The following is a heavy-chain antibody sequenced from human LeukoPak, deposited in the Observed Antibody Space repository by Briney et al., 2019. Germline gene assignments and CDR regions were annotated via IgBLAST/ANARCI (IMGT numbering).Heavy chain of an antibody. CDR2: IIPIFGTA. D-gene: IGHD6-6*01. V-gene: IGHV1-69*01. CDR3: ARDQGPRKSIAARPSMAGAARYAFEI. CDR1: GGTFSSYA. J-gene: IGHJ3*02. Sequence: ASVKVSCKASGGTFSSYAISWVRQAPGQGLEWMGGIIPIFGTANYAQKFQGRVTITADESTSTAYMELSSLRSEDTAVYYCARDQGPRKSIAARPSMAGAARYAFEIWGQGTMVTVSS.